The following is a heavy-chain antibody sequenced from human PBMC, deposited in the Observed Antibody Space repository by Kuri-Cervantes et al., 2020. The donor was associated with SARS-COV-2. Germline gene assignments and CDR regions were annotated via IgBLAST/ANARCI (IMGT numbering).Heavy chain of an antibody. CDR2: IFSNDEK. D-gene: IGHD3-3*01. V-gene: IGHV2-26*01. Sequence: GPTLVKPTETLSLSYTPSGFSLSNARMGVSWIRQPPGKALEWLAHIFSNDEKSYSTSLKSRLTISKDTSKSQVVLTMTNMEPVDTATYYCARIQTTYYDFWSGYPPLNWFDPWGQGTLVTVSS. CDR3: ARIQTTYYDFWSGYPPLNWFDP. CDR1: GFSLSNARMG. J-gene: IGHJ5*02.